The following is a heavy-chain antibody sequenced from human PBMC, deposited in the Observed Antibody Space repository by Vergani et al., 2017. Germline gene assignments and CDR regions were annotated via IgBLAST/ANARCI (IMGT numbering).Heavy chain of an antibody. Sequence: QVQLQESGPGLVKPSETLSLTCTVSGGSISSSSYYWGWIRQPPGKGLEWIGSIYYSGSTYYNPSLKSRVTISVDTSKNQFSLKLSSVTAADTAVYYCASISGYSSSFGVYWGQGTLVTVSS. V-gene: IGHV4-39*01. J-gene: IGHJ4*02. CDR2: IYYSGST. CDR1: GGSISSSSYY. D-gene: IGHD6-13*01. CDR3: ASISGYSSSFGVY.